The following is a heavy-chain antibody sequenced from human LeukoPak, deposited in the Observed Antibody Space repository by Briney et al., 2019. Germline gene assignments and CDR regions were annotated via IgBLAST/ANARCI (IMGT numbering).Heavy chain of an antibody. CDR1: GFTVSSNY. CDR2: IYYSGST. CDR3: ARASVSIAAAGTSPLFDY. Sequence: LRLSCAASGFTVSSNYMSWIRQHPGKGLEWIGYIYYSGSTYYNPSLKSRVTISVDTSKNQFSLKLSSVTAADTAVYYCARASVSIAAAGTSPLFDYWGQGTLVTVSS. J-gene: IGHJ4*02. D-gene: IGHD6-13*01. V-gene: IGHV4-31*02.